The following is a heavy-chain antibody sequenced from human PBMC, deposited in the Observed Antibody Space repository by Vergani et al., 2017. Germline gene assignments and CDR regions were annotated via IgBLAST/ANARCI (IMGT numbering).Heavy chain of an antibody. V-gene: IGHV4-39*07. CDR3: ARTTRDYGGRKQGAFDI. CDR1: GGSISSSSYY. J-gene: IGHJ3*02. CDR2: IYYSGST. D-gene: IGHD4-23*01. Sequence: QLQLQESGPGLVKPSETLSLTCTVSGGSISSSSYYWGWIRQPPGKGLEWIGSIYYSGSTYYNPSLKSRVTISKDTSKNQVVLTMTNMDPVDTATYYCARTTRDYGGRKQGAFDIWGQGTMVTVSS.